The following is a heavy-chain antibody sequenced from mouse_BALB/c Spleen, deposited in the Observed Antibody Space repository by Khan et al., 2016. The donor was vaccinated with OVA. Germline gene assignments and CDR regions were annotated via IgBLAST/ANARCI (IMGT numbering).Heavy chain of an antibody. V-gene: IGHV1-80*01. CDR1: GYTFSSSW. J-gene: IGHJ3*01. D-gene: IGHD1-1*01. CDR2: IYPGNADT. CDR3: AGYFGSRFAY. Sequence: QVQLQQSGAELVRPGSSVKISCKASGYTFSSSWMNWVKHRPGQGLEWIGQIYPGNADTDYNGKFKGKATLTADKSSRTAYMQLTSLTSEDSAVYVCAGYFGSRFAYWGQGTLVTVSA.